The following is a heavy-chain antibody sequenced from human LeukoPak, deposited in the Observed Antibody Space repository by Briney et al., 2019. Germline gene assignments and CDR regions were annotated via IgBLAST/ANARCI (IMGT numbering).Heavy chain of an antibody. CDR2: ISTSSSSSYI. CDR3: ARDGGDYGDPRDYYYYYGMDV. D-gene: IGHD4-17*01. Sequence: GGSLRLSCTASGFTFSRYWMHWVRQAPGKGLEWVSSISTSSSSSYIYYADSVKGRFTISRDNAKNSLYLQMNSLRAEDTAVYYCARDGGDYGDPRDYYYYYGMDVWGQGTTVTVSS. V-gene: IGHV3-21*06. CDR1: GFTFSRYW. J-gene: IGHJ6*02.